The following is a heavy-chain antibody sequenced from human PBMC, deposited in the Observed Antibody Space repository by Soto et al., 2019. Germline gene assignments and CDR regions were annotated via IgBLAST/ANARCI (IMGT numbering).Heavy chain of an antibody. J-gene: IGHJ5*02. D-gene: IGHD3-9*01. CDR1: GYTFSNFG. CDR3: KKDAKFDDIYTGVCWFDP. CDR2: ISPNSEKT. Sequence: ASVKVSCKASGYTFSNFGISWVRQAPGEGLEWMGWISPNSEKTKIAQRFQGRVTMTTDISTSTSYLELRGLTSDDTAVYYCKKDAKFDDIYTGVCWFDPWGQGTLVTVSS. V-gene: IGHV1-18*01.